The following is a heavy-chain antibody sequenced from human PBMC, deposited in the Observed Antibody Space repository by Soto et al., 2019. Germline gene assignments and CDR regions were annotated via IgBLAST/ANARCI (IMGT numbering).Heavy chain of an antibody. D-gene: IGHD2-8*01. V-gene: IGHV4-59*02. CDR2: IYYSGST. Sequence: SETLSLTCTVSGGSVSSYYWNWIRQPPGKGLEWIGYIYYSGSTNYNPSLKSRVTISVDTSKNQFSLKLSSVTAADTAVYYCARDRGMVQDWGQGTLVTVSS. CDR1: GGSVSSYY. CDR3: ARDRGMVQD. J-gene: IGHJ4*02.